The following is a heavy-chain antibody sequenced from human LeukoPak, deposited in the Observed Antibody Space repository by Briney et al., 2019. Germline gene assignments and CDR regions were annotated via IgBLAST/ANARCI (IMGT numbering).Heavy chain of an antibody. V-gene: IGHV5-51*01. Sequence: GESLKISCKGSGYSFTSYWIGWVRQMPGKGLEWMGIIYPGDPDTRYSPSFQGQVTISADKSISTAYLQWSSLKASDTAMYYCARPLLLGQDAFDIWGQGTMVTVSS. CDR1: GYSFTSYW. CDR3: ARPLLLGQDAFDI. J-gene: IGHJ3*02. D-gene: IGHD2/OR15-2a*01. CDR2: IYPGDPDT.